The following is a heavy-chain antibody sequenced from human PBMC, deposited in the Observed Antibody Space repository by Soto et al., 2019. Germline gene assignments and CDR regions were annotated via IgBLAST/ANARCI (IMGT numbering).Heavy chain of an antibody. CDR3: VKDESINWYSGHFRH. CDR1: GFTFSNYA. V-gene: IGHV3-9*01. J-gene: IGHJ1*01. Sequence: EAQLLESGGGLVQPGGSLRLSCAASGFTFSNYAMNWVRQAPGKGLEWVSGISGGSIGYGDSVKGRFAISRDNAKNSLHLQMNSLSAEDTAFYYCVKDESINWYSGHFRHWGQGTLVTVSS. CDR2: ISGGSI. D-gene: IGHD6-13*01.